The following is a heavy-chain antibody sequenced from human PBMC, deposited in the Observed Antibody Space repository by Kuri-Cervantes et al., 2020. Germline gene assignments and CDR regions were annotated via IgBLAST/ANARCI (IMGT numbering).Heavy chain of an antibody. CDR1: GGSINSYY. D-gene: IGHD6-6*01. V-gene: IGHV4-59*01. CDR3: ARVGLYSSSSKFDY. J-gene: IGHJ4*02. Sequence: SETLSLTCTVSGGSINSYYWSWIRQPPGKGLEWIGYIYYSGSTNYNPSLKSRVTISVDTSKNQFSLKLSSVTAADTAVYYCARVGLYSSSSKFDYWGQGTLVTVSS. CDR2: IYYSGST.